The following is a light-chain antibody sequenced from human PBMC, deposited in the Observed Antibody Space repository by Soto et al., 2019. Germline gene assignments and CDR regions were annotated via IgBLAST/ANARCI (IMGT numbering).Light chain of an antibody. Sequence: QSVLTQPASVSESPGRSITISCTGTSSDVESYKLVSWYQQHPDKAPKPIIYEGNKRPSGVSNRFSGSKSGNTASLTISGLQAEDDADYYCCSYAGSTTFYVFGTGTKVTVL. CDR2: EGN. J-gene: IGLJ1*01. V-gene: IGLV2-23*01. CDR3: CSYAGSTTFYV. CDR1: SSDVESYKL.